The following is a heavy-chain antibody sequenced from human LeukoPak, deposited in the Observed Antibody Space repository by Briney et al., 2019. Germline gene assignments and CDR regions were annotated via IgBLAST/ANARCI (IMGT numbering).Heavy chain of an antibody. CDR2: IYYSGST. CDR1: GGSISSYY. D-gene: IGHD1-26*01. CDR3: AREGSGSYYYYYYYMDV. Sequence: SETLSLTCTVSGGSISSYYWSWIRQPPGKGLEWIGSIYYSGSTYYNPSLKSRVTISVDTSKNQFSLKLSSVTAADTAVYYCAREGSGSYYYYYYYMDVWGKGTTVTVSS. J-gene: IGHJ6*03. V-gene: IGHV4-59*12.